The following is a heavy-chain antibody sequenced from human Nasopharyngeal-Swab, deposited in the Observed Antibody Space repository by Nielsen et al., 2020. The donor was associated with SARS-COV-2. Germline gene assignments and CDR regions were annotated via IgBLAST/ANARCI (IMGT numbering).Heavy chain of an antibody. CDR2: ISAYNGNT. V-gene: IGHV1-18*01. D-gene: IGHD3-9*01. CDR1: GYTFTSYG. Sequence: ASVKVSCKASGYTFTSYGISWVRQATGQGLEWMGWISAYNGNTNYAQKLQGRVTMTTDTSTSTAYMELRSLRSDDTAVYYCARLLRYFDWLLTPYYFDYWGQGTLVTVSS. CDR3: ARLLRYFDWLLTPYYFDY. J-gene: IGHJ4*02.